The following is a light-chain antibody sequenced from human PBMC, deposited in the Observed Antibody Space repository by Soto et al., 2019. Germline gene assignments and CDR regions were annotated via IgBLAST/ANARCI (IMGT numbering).Light chain of an antibody. Sequence: QSVLTQPPSASTTPGQKVTISCSGSNANIGNNKVNWYQQLPGTAPKLLIYSSNQRPSGVPDRFSDSKAGTSASLAISGLQSEDEANYYCATWDDSLHGYVFGAGTKGTVL. J-gene: IGLJ1*01. CDR2: SSN. CDR3: ATWDDSLHGYV. V-gene: IGLV1-44*01. CDR1: NANIGNNK.